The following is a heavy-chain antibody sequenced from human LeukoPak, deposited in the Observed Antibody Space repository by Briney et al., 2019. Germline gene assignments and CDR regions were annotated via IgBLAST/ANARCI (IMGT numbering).Heavy chain of an antibody. V-gene: IGHV3-74*01. CDR3: ARDEALGYCSGGSCYSLSFIDY. J-gene: IGHJ4*02. CDR2: INSDGSST. CDR1: GFTFSSYW. Sequence: GGSLILSCAASGFTFSSYWMHWVRQAPGKGLVWVSRINSDGSSTSYADSVKGRFTISRDNAKNTLYLQMNSLRAEDTAVYYCARDEALGYCSGGSCYSLSFIDYWGQGTLVTVSS. D-gene: IGHD2-15*01.